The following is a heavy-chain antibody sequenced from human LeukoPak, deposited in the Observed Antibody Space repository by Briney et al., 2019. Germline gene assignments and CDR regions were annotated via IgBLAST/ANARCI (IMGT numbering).Heavy chain of an antibody. CDR3: ASRGYSSSYLGYYYYMDV. Sequence: ASVKVSCKASGYTFTSYDINWVRQATGQGLEWMGWMNPNGGNTGYAQKFQGRVTITRNTSISTAYMELSSLRSEDTAVYYCASRGYSSSYLGYYYYMDVWGKGTTVTVSS. V-gene: IGHV1-8*03. CDR2: MNPNGGNT. J-gene: IGHJ6*03. CDR1: GYTFTSYD. D-gene: IGHD6-6*01.